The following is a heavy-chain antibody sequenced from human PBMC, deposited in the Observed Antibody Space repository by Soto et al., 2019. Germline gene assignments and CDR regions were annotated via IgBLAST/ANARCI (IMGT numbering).Heavy chain of an antibody. CDR2: ISSSSSHI. CDR3: ATRYCTSTNCYSFDY. D-gene: IGHD2-2*01. J-gene: IGHJ4*02. V-gene: IGHV3-21*01. CDR1: VFTFISYS. Sequence: PGWSLRPSCASSVFTFISYSMNWVRQAPGKGLEWVSSISSSSSHIFYADSVKGRLTTSRDNAKNSLYLQMNSLRAEDTAVYYCATRYCTSTNCYSFDYWGQGVLVTVSS.